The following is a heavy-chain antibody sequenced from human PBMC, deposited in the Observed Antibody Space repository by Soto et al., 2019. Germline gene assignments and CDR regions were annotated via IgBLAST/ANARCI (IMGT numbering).Heavy chain of an antibody. CDR2: ISGSGGST. CDR1: GFTFSSYA. D-gene: IGHD4-17*01. V-gene: IGHV3-23*01. Sequence: GGSLRLSCAASGFTFSSYAMSWVRQAPGKGLEWVSAISGSGGSTYYADPVKGRFTISRDNSKNTLYLQMNSLRAEDTAVYNCAKGGGLYGDYEYEFDYWGQGTLVTVSS. CDR3: AKGGGLYGDYEYEFDY. J-gene: IGHJ4*02.